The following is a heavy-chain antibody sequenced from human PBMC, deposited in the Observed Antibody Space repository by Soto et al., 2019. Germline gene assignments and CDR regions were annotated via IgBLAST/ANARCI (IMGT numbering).Heavy chain of an antibody. Sequence: PGGSLRLSCAASGFTFSSYGMHWVRQAPGKGLEWVAVIWYDGSNKYYADSVKGRFTISRDNSKNTLYLQMDSLRAEDTAVYYCARDPGLFGVVTHRYDYWGQGTLVTVSS. V-gene: IGHV3-33*01. D-gene: IGHD3-3*01. J-gene: IGHJ4*02. CDR2: IWYDGSNK. CDR3: ARDPGLFGVVTHRYDY. CDR1: GFTFSSYG.